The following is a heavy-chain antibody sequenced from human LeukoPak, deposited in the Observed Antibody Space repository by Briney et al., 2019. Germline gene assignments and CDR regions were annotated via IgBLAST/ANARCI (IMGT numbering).Heavy chain of an antibody. Sequence: GASVKVSCKASGYSFTSYGINWVRQAPRQGLEWMGWISGYIGHTNYAQNLQGRVTMTTDTSTSTAYMELRSLRSDDTAVYYCARATNSESPTDYWGQGTLVTVSS. V-gene: IGHV1-18*01. J-gene: IGHJ4*02. CDR1: GYSFTSYG. CDR3: ARATNSESPTDY. D-gene: IGHD1-1*01. CDR2: ISGYIGHT.